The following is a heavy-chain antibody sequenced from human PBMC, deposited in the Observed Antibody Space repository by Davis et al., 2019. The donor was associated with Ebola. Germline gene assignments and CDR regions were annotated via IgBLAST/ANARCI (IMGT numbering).Heavy chain of an antibody. D-gene: IGHD1-26*01. Sequence: SETLSLTCAVYGGSFSGYYWSWIRQPPGKGLEWIGEINHSGSTNYNPSLKSRVTISVDTSKNQFSLKLSSVTAADTAVYYCARQVRASGRKDIWGQGTMVTVSS. CDR3: ARQVRASGRKDI. CDR1: GGSFSGYY. CDR2: INHSGST. V-gene: IGHV4-34*01. J-gene: IGHJ3*02.